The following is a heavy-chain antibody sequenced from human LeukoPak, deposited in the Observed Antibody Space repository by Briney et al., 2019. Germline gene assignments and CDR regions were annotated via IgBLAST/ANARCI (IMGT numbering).Heavy chain of an antibody. CDR1: GGSSSSYF. D-gene: IGHD6-19*01. CDR3: ARQLRGEAVAGHLQPFDY. Sequence: PSETLSLTCTVSGGSSSSYFWTWIRQPPGKGLEWIGYIYYSGSTNYNPSLKSRVTISVDTSKNQFSLKLSSVTAADTAVYFCARQLRGEAVAGHLQPFDYWGQGTLVTVSS. CDR2: IYYSGST. J-gene: IGHJ4*02. V-gene: IGHV4-59*08.